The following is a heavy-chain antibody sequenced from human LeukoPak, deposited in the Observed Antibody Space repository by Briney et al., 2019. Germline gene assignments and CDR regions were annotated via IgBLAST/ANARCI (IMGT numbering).Heavy chain of an antibody. D-gene: IGHD1-14*01. J-gene: IGHJ4*02. CDR3: ARDRTTGYFDY. Sequence: SETLSLTCTVSGGSISSYYWSWIRQPPGKGLEWIGYIYYSGSTNYNPSLKSRVTISVDTSKNQFSLELSSVTAADTAVYYCARDRTTGYFDYWGQGTLVTVSS. V-gene: IGHV4-59*01. CDR2: IYYSGST. CDR1: GGSISSYY.